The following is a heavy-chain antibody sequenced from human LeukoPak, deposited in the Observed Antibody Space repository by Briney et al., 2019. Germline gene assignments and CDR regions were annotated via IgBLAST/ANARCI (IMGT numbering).Heavy chain of an antibody. CDR1: GFTFSSYW. V-gene: IGHV3-7*03. J-gene: IGHJ4*02. CDR3: TRDLIRRDGYNSGY. CDR2: IKHDGSEK. D-gene: IGHD5-24*01. Sequence: GGSLRLSCAASGFTFSSYWMSWVRQAPGKGLEWVANIKHDGSEKYYVDSVKGRFTISRDNAENSLYVQMNSLRAEDTAVYYCTRDLIRRDGYNSGYWGQGTLVTVSS.